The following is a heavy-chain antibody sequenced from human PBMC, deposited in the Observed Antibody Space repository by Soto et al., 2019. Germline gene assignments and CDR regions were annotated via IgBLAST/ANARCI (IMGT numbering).Heavy chain of an antibody. J-gene: IGHJ4*02. Sequence: SETLSLTCTVSGGSINTGGYFWTWIRQHPGKGLEWIGYIASSGSTYYNPSLKGRLTIAADTSENQFSLRLTSVTAADTAVYYCASDYPYYYDNSGCSGYFDYWGQGTMVTVSS. D-gene: IGHD3-22*01. CDR3: ASDYPYYYDNSGCSGYFDY. CDR1: GGSINTGGYF. V-gene: IGHV4-31*03. CDR2: IASSGST.